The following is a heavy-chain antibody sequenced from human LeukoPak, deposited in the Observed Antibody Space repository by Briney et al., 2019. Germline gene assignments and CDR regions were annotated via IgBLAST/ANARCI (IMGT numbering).Heavy chain of an antibody. V-gene: IGHV3-30*02. D-gene: IGHD1-14*01. CDR2: IRYDGSNK. Sequence: GGSLRLSCTVSGFSVSDNSMSWVRQAPGKGLEWVAFIRYDGSNKYYADSVKGRFTISRDNSKNTLYLQMNSLRAEDTAVYYCARDQRVAVTGWFDPWGQGTLVTVSS. CDR1: GFSVSDNS. J-gene: IGHJ5*02. CDR3: ARDQRVAVTGWFDP.